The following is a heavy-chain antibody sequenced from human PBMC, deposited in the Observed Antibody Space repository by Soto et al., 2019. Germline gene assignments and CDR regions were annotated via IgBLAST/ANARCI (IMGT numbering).Heavy chain of an antibody. Sequence: SETLSLTCTVSGGSISSYYWSWIRQPPGKGLEWIGYIYYSGSTNYNPSLKSRVTISVDTSKNQFSLKLSSVTAADTAVYYCARVRSDDDFWSGYSNWFDPWGQGTLVTVSS. V-gene: IGHV4-59*01. D-gene: IGHD3-3*01. CDR2: IYYSGST. J-gene: IGHJ5*02. CDR3: ARVRSDDDFWSGYSNWFDP. CDR1: GGSISSYY.